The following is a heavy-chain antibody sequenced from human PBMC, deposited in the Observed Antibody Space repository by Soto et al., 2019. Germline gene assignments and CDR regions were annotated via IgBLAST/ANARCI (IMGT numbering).Heavy chain of an antibody. CDR3: AREVQVHTPAFVY. CDR1: GGTFNTYA. CDR2: ISPRSGAA. Sequence: QVQLVPSGAEMKTPGSSVKVSCQSSGGTFNTYAMNWVRQAPGQGPEWMGDISPRSGAANYAPKVQGRVTMTADEATGTSYMQLSSLTSEDTALYFCAREVQVHTPAFVYWGQGNLVTVSS. J-gene: IGHJ4*02. D-gene: IGHD3-10*01. V-gene: IGHV1-69*19.